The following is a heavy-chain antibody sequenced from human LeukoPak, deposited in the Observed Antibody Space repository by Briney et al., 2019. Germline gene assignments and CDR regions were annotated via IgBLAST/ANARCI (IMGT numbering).Heavy chain of an antibody. CDR3: ARHHTGTFDN. D-gene: IGHD4-17*01. Sequence: SETLSLTCTVSGGSISSSTYYWGWIRQPPGKGLEWIGSIYYSGSTYYHPSLKSQVTISVDTSKNQFSLKLSSVTAADTAVYYCARHHTGTFDNWGQGTLVTVSS. CDR2: IYYSGST. V-gene: IGHV4-39*01. J-gene: IGHJ4*02. CDR1: GGSISSSTYY.